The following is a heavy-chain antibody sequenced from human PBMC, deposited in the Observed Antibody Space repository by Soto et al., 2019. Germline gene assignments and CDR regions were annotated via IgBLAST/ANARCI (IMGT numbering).Heavy chain of an antibody. V-gene: IGHV4-59*01. Sequence: SETLSLTWTVSGGSMISYYWSWIRHPPFRLLEWIGFIYYAGSTKYNPSLNSRVTISVDTSKNQFSLKLSSVTAADTAVYYCARDNGREQYYDSSGYWYYFDYWGQGTLVTVSS. CDR2: IYYAGST. D-gene: IGHD3-22*01. CDR1: GGSMISYY. J-gene: IGHJ4*02. CDR3: ARDNGREQYYDSSGYWYYFDY.